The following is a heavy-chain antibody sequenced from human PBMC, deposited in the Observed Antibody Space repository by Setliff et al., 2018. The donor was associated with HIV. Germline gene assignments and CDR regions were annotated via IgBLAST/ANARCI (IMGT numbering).Heavy chain of an antibody. Sequence: SETLSLTCTVSGDSISSGGFYCNWFRQYPEKGLEWIGWIHYSGRTNFNPSLRSRATISYDTSKNQFSLNLTSVPAADTAVYYCARAPFRGGSFGWFDPWGQGTLVTVSS. D-gene: IGHD2-15*01. V-gene: IGHV4-31*03. CDR1: GDSISSGGFY. CDR3: ARAPFRGGSFGWFDP. J-gene: IGHJ5*02. CDR2: IHYSGRT.